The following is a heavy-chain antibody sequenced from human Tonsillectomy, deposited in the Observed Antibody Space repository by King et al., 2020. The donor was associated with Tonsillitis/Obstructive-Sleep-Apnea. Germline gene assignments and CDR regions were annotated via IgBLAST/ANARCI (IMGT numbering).Heavy chain of an antibody. Sequence: QLQESGPGLVKPSETLSLTCTVSGGSISSYYWSWIRQPPGKGLEWIVYIYYSGSTNYNPSLKSRVTISVDTSKNQFSLKLSSVTAADTAVYYCAIGVGGGDCPDAFDIWGQGTMVTVSS. CDR3: AIGVGGGDCPDAFDI. CDR2: IYYSGST. D-gene: IGHD2-21*02. V-gene: IGHV4-59*08. J-gene: IGHJ3*02. CDR1: GGSISSYY.